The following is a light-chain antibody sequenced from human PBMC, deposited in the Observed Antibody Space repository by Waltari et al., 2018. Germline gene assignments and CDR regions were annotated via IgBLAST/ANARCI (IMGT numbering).Light chain of an antibody. J-gene: IGLJ2*01. CDR2: DDS. CDR3: QVWDSTSDHVV. CDR1: ITEDKR. Sequence: SVLTPPPSVSVAPGQPAKLTCGGDITEDKRVNWYKQRPGQAPVLVVYDDSDRPSGIPERFSGSNSGKATLTISRVEAGDEADYYCQVWDSTSDHVVFGGGTKLTVL. V-gene: IGLV3-21*02.